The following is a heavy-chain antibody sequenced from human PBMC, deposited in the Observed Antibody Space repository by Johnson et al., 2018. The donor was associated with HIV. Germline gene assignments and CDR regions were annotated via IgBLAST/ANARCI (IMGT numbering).Heavy chain of an antibody. CDR1: GFVFSDYV. CDR3: AKDGDDGDEADGTKGAFDI. J-gene: IGHJ3*02. Sequence: QVQLVESGGGVVQPGGSLTLSCAASGFVFSDYVMHWVRQAPGKGLDWVTFIRYDGSGKYYADSVNGRFTISRDNSKNTLYLQMNSLRVEDTALYYCAKDGDDGDEADGTKGAFDIWGQGTMVTVSS. D-gene: IGHD2-2*01. V-gene: IGHV3-30*02. CDR2: IRYDGSGK.